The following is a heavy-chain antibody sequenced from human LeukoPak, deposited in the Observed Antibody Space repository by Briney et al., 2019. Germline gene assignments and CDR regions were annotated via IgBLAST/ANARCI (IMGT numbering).Heavy chain of an antibody. J-gene: IGHJ5*02. CDR1: GGSISSSSYY. Sequence: PSETLSLTCTVSGGSISSSSYYWGWIRQPPGKGLEWIGSIYYSGRTYYNPSLKSRVTISVDTSKNQFSLKLSSVTAADTAVYYCARERRLTTVGSSPRGQGTLVTVSS. CDR3: ARERRLTTVGSSP. V-gene: IGHV4-39*02. D-gene: IGHD4-23*01. CDR2: IYYSGRT.